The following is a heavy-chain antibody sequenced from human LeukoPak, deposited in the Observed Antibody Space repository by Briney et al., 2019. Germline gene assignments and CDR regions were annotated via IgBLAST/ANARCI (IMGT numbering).Heavy chain of an antibody. J-gene: IGHJ3*02. CDR3: ARDLAEGAFDI. Sequence: SETLSLTCTVSGGSISSGDYYWSWIRQPPGKGLEWIGYIYYSGSTYYNPSLKSRVTISVDTSKNQFSLKLSSVTAADTAVYYCARDLAEGAFDIWGQGTMVTVSS. V-gene: IGHV4-30-4*01. D-gene: IGHD1-14*01. CDR1: GGSISSGDYY. CDR2: IYYSGST.